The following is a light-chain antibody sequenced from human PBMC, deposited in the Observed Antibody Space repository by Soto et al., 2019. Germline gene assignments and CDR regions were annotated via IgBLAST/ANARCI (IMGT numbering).Light chain of an antibody. CDR3: TSYTRSNIYV. Sequence: QSVLTQPASVSGSPGQSITISCTGTSSDIGGYNYVSWYQQHPGKAPKLMIYEVNKRPSGVSNRFSGSKSDNTASLTISGLQAEDEADYYCTSYTRSNIYVFGPGTKVTVL. J-gene: IGLJ1*01. V-gene: IGLV2-14*01. CDR2: EVN. CDR1: SSDIGGYNY.